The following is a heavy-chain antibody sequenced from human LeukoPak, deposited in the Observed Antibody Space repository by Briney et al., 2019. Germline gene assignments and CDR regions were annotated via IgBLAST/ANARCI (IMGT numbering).Heavy chain of an antibody. CDR3: ARAPGGSSYGLVDF. CDR1: GFTFSSYS. J-gene: IGHJ4*02. Sequence: GGSLRLSCAASGFTFSSYSMNWVRQAPGKGLEWVSSISSSSSYIYYADSVKGRFTISRDNAKNSLYLQMNSLRAEDTAVYYCARAPGGSSYGLVDFWGQGTLVTVSS. V-gene: IGHV3-21*01. D-gene: IGHD5-18*01. CDR2: ISSSSSYI.